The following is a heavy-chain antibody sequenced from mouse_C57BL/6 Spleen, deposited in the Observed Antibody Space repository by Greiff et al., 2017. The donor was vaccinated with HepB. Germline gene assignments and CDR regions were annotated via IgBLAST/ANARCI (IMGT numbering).Heavy chain of an antibody. CDR2: IYPGDGDT. V-gene: IGHV1-82*01. J-gene: IGHJ3*01. CDR3: ARGSTGTAWFAY. D-gene: IGHD4-1*02. CDR1: GYAFSSSW. Sequence: VQLQQSGPELVKPGASVKISCKASGYAFSSSWMNWVKQRPGKGLEWIGRIYPGDGDTNYNGKFKGKATLTADKSSSTAYMQLSSLTSEDSAVYFCARGSTGTAWFAYWGQGTLVTVSA.